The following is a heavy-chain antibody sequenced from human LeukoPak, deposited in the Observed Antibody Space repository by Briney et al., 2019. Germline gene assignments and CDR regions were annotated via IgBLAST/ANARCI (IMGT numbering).Heavy chain of an antibody. Sequence: PSETLSLTCTVSGGSISSYYWSWIRQPPGKGLEWIGFIFYSGTTNYNPSLKSRVTISVDTSKNQFSLKLRSVTAADTAVYYCARVTGYMIEDYFDYWGQGILVTVSS. CDR3: ARVTGYMIEDYFDY. V-gene: IGHV4-59*01. CDR2: IFYSGTT. J-gene: IGHJ4*02. CDR1: GGSISSYY. D-gene: IGHD3-9*01.